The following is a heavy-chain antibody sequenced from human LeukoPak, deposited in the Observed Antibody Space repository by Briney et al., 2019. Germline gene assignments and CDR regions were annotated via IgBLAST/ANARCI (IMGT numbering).Heavy chain of an antibody. Sequence: ASVKVSCKASGYTFNTYGITWVRQAPGQGLEWMGWISGYNGKTKYAQKLQDRVTMTTDTSTTTAYMELRSLRSDDTAVYYCARSPRITMIVVVLADDDALDIWGLGTMVTVSS. J-gene: IGHJ3*02. CDR3: ARSPRITMIVVVLADDDALDI. CDR2: ISGYNGKT. CDR1: GYTFNTYG. V-gene: IGHV1-18*01. D-gene: IGHD3-22*01.